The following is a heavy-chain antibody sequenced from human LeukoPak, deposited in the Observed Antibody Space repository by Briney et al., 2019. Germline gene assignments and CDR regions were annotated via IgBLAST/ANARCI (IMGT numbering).Heavy chain of an antibody. J-gene: IGHJ5*02. D-gene: IGHD6-19*01. Sequence: GGSLRLSCAASGFTFSTYDIHWVRQAPGKGLQWLAFIRYDGSNKYYADSVKGRFTISTDNSKNTLYLQMNSLRAEDTAVYYCAKDTYSSGWYNWFDPWGQGTLVTVSS. CDR3: AKDTYSSGWYNWFDP. CDR2: IRYDGSNK. V-gene: IGHV3-30*02. CDR1: GFTFSTYD.